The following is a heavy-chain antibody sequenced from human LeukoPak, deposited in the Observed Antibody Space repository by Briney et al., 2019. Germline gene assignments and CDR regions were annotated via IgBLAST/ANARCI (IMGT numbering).Heavy chain of an antibody. CDR1: GSSISSYY. CDR3: ARETSQKGAHYMDV. V-gene: IGHV4-59*01. D-gene: IGHD3-16*01. CDR2: IYYSGST. J-gene: IGHJ6*03. Sequence: SETLSLTCTVSGSSISSYYWSWIRQPPGKGLEWIGYIYYSGSTNYNPSLKSRVTISVDTSKNQFSLKLTSVTAADTAVYYCARETSQKGAHYMDVWGKGTTVTISS.